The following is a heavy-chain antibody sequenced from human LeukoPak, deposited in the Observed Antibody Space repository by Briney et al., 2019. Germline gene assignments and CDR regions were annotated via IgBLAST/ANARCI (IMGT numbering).Heavy chain of an antibody. V-gene: IGHV1-69*13. D-gene: IGHD3-22*01. J-gene: IGHJ4*02. CDR1: GYTFTSYA. Sequence: GASVKVSCKASGYTFTSYAMNWVRQAPGQGLEWMGGIIPIFGTANYAQKFQGRVTITADESTSTAYMELSSLRSEDTAVYYCARGPYYYDSSGYYYDGGPFDYWGQGTLVTVSS. CDR3: ARGPYYYDSSGYYYDGGPFDY. CDR2: IIPIFGTA.